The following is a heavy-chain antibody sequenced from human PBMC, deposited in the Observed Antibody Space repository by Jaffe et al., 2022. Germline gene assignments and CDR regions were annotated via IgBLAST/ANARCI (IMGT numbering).Heavy chain of an antibody. CDR1: GFTFSSYG. Sequence: QVQLVESGGGVVQPGGSLRLSCAASGFTFSSYGMHWVRQAPGKGLEWVAFIQYDGSNSYYADSVKGRFTISRDNSKNTLYLQMNSLRAEDTAVYYCAKDRYYGSGAGFGGPIDYWGQGTLVTVSS. J-gene: IGHJ4*02. CDR3: AKDRYYGSGAGFGGPIDY. D-gene: IGHD3-10*01. CDR2: IQYDGSNS. V-gene: IGHV3-30*02.